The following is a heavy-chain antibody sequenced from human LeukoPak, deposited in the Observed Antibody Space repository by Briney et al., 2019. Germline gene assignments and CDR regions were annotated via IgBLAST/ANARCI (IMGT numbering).Heavy chain of an antibody. Sequence: GASVKVSCKASGGTFSSYAISWVRQAPGQGLEWMGGITPIFGTANYAQKFQGRVTITADESTSTAYMELSSLRSEDTAVYYCARGQIQYYYDSSGYYPLGFDYWGQGTLVTVSS. J-gene: IGHJ4*02. V-gene: IGHV1-69*13. CDR2: ITPIFGTA. CDR1: GGTFSSYA. CDR3: ARGQIQYYYDSSGYYPLGFDY. D-gene: IGHD3-22*01.